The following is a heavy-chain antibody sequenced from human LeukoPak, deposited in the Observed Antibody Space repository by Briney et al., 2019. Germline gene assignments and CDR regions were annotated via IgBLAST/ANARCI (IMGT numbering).Heavy chain of an antibody. J-gene: IGHJ4*02. V-gene: IGHV4-59*08. Sequence: SETLSLTCTVSGGSTSSYYWSWIRQPPGKGLEWIGYIYYSGSTNYNPSLKSRVTISVDTSKNQFSLKLSSVTAADTAVYYCARTRVGSGYYERYYFDYWGQGTLVTVSS. D-gene: IGHD3-3*01. CDR1: GGSTSSYY. CDR2: IYYSGST. CDR3: ARTRVGSGYYERYYFDY.